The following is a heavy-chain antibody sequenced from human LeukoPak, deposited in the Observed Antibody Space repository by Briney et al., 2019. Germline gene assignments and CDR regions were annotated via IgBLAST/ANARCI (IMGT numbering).Heavy chain of an antibody. CDR3: ARGEYSRSSSAWNFDY. D-gene: IGHD6-6*01. J-gene: IGHJ4*02. Sequence: SETLSLTCAVYGGSFSGYYWSWIRQPPGKGLEWIGEINHSGSTNYNPSLKSRVTISVDTSKNQFSLKLSSVTAADTAVYYCARGEYSRSSSAWNFDYWGQGTLVTVSS. CDR1: GGSFSGYY. CDR2: INHSGST. V-gene: IGHV4-34*01.